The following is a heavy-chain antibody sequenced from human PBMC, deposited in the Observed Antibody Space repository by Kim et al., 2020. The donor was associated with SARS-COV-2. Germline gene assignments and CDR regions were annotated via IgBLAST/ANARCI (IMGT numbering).Heavy chain of an antibody. CDR1: GFIFSNAW. J-gene: IGHJ4*02. V-gene: IGHV3-15*01. Sequence: GGSLRLSCAASGFIFSNAWMTWVRQAPGKGLEWVGRIKSNSDGGTTDYAAPVKGRFTISRDDSKNTLFLQMNSLKSEDAAMYYCTTDGDYGSGSPDYWGQGALVTVSS. CDR2: IKSNSDGGTT. CDR3: TTDGDYGSGSPDY. D-gene: IGHD3-10*01.